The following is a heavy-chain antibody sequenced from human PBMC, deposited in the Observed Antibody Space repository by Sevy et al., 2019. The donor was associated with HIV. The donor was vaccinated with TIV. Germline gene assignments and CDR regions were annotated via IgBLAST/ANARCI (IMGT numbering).Heavy chain of an antibody. CDR1: DVSISSGTNY. J-gene: IGHJ3*01. Sequence: SETLSLTCTVSDVSISSGTNYWGWIRQPPGKGLEWIGSIYYSGTTYYNPSLKSRVTMSADTSMNQFSLKLSSVTVADTAVYYCARQRGGWYEYDASDVWGQGTMVIVSS. CDR3: ARQRGGWYEYDASDV. V-gene: IGHV4-39*01. CDR2: IYYSGTT. D-gene: IGHD6-19*01.